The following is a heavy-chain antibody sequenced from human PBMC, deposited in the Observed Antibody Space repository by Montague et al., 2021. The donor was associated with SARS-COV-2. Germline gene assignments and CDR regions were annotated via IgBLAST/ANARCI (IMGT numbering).Heavy chain of an antibody. CDR2: IWYDGSNK. J-gene: IGHJ4*02. D-gene: IGHD1-26*01. V-gene: IGHV3-33*01. CDR1: GFTFSSYG. Sequence: SLRLSCAASGFTFSSYGMHWVRQAPGKGLEWVAVIWYDGSNKYYADSVKGRFTIFRDNSKNTLYLQMNSLRAEDTAVYYCAREGKVGATTGLDYWGQGTLVTVSS. CDR3: AREGKVGATTGLDY.